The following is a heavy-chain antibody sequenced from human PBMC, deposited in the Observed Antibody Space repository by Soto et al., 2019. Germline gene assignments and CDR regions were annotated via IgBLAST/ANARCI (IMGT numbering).Heavy chain of an antibody. CDR1: GFTFSSFG. CDR2: ISYDGSNK. J-gene: IGHJ4*02. CDR3: AKVMGVRGVTSGADY. D-gene: IGHD3-10*01. V-gene: IGHV3-30*18. Sequence: QVQLVDSGGGVVQPGRSLRLSCAASGFTFSSFGMHWVRQAPAKGLEWVAVISYDGSNKYYADSVKGRFTISRDNSKNTLYLPMKSLRDADTAVYYCAKVMGVRGVTSGADYWGQGTLVTVSS.